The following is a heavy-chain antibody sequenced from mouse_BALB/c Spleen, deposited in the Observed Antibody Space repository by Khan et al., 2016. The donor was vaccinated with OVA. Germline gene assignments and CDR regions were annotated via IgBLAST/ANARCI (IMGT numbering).Heavy chain of an antibody. Sequence: EVELVESGGGLVQPGGSRKLSCAASGFTFSDYGMAWIRQGPGKGPEWITFISSLAYNFYYADTVTGRFTISRENAKNTLYLELNSLRSEDTALYDCARGGTGGFAYWGQGTLVTGSA. CDR2: ISSLAYNF. CDR3: ARGGTGGFAY. CDR1: GFTFSDYG. V-gene: IGHV5-15*02. J-gene: IGHJ3*01. D-gene: IGHD3-1*01.